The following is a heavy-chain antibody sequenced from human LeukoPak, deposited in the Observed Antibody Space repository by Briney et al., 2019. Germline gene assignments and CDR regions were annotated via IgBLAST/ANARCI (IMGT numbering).Heavy chain of an antibody. CDR3: AKRGVVIRVILVGFHKEAYYFDS. Sequence: GGSLRLSCAVSGITLSNHGMSWVRQAPGEGLEWVAGISGSGGSTNYADSVKGRFTISRDNPKNTLYLQMNSLTVEDTAVYFCAKRGVVIRVILVGFHKEAYYFDSWGQGALVTVSS. J-gene: IGHJ4*02. V-gene: IGHV3-23*01. CDR2: ISGSGGST. D-gene: IGHD3-22*01. CDR1: GITLSNHG.